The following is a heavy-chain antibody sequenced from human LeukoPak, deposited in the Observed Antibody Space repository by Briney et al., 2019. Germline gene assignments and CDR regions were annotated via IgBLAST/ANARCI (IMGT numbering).Heavy chain of an antibody. CDR1: GFTFSSYW. D-gene: IGHD3-3*01. V-gene: IGHV3-7*01. J-gene: IGHJ4*02. Sequence: GGSLRLSCAASGFTFSSYWMSWVRQAPGKGLEWVANIKQDGSEKYYVDSVKGRFTISRDNAKNSLYLQMNSLRAEDTAVYYCARTYYDFWSGYSNLDYWGQGTLVTVSS. CDR2: IKQDGSEK. CDR3: ARTYYDFWSGYSNLDY.